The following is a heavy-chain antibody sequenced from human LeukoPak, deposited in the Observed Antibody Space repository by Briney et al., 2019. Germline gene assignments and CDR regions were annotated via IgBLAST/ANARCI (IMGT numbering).Heavy chain of an antibody. V-gene: IGHV3-30-3*01. CDR2: ISYDGSNK. D-gene: IGHD3-3*01. CDR1: GFTFSSYA. J-gene: IGHJ6*04. Sequence: GGSLRLSCAASGFTFSSYAMHWVRQAPGKGLEWVAVISYDGSNKYYADSVKGRFTISRDNAENSLHLQMNSLRAEDTAVYYCVRESAFWSGQGIGRPLDVWGKGTTVTVSS. CDR3: VRESAFWSGQGIGRPLDV.